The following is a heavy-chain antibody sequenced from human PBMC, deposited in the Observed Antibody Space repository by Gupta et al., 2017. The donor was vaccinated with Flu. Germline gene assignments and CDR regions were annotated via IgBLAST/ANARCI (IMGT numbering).Heavy chain of an antibody. CDR3: TRDLYTYGSVY. Sequence: VPLVESGGGLVRPGGSLRLSCAGYGFTFRSYEINWVRQAPGKGLVWVSYISGSGTTIYYTDSVKGRFTISRDNAKNSLYLQMNSLRAEDTAVYYCTRDLYTYGSVYWGQGTLVTVSS. D-gene: IGHD3-10*01. J-gene: IGHJ4*02. CDR1: GFTFRSYE. CDR2: ISGSGTTI. V-gene: IGHV3-48*03.